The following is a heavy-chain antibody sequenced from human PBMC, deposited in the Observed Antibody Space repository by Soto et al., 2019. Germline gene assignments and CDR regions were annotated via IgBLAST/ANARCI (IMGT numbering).Heavy chain of an antibody. J-gene: IGHJ6*02. CDR2: LSYDGNHD. CDR1: GFSFNKFG. V-gene: IGHV3-30*18. Sequence: QIHLVQSGGGVVQPGGSLRLSSTASGFSFNKFGMHWVRQTPGKGLEWVASLSYDGNHDFYADSVTGRLIISRDNSKNTLYLQVNTLTVDDTAVYYCVKERADFVTVPHATSGMDVWGPGTTVTVSS. CDR3: VKERADFVTVPHATSGMDV. D-gene: IGHD2-15*01.